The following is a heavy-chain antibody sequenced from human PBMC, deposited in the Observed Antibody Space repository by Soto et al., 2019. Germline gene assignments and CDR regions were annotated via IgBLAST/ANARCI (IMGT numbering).Heavy chain of an antibody. CDR2: IYYSGST. D-gene: IGHD3-3*01. CDR3: ARSSRITIFGVVTENWFDP. CDR1: GGSISSSSYY. Sequence: SETLSLTCTVSGGSISSSSYYWGWIRQPPGKGLEWIGSIYYSGSTYYNPSLKSRVTISVDTSKNQFSLKLSSVTAADTAVYYCARSSRITIFGVVTENWFDPWGQGTLVTVSS. J-gene: IGHJ5*02. V-gene: IGHV4-39*01.